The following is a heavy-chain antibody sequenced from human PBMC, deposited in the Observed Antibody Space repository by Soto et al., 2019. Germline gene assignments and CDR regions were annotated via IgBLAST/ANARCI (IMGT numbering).Heavy chain of an antibody. D-gene: IGHD6-13*01. CDR3: AKVTSEQQLVEVDY. CDR1: GFTFSSYA. CDR2: ISGSGGST. V-gene: IGHV3-23*01. Sequence: PGVSLRLSCAASGFTFSSYAMSWVRQALGKGLEWVSAISGSGGSTYYADSVKGRFTISRDNSKNTLYLQMNSLRAEDTAVYYCAKVTSEQQLVEVDYWGQGTLVTVSS. J-gene: IGHJ4*02.